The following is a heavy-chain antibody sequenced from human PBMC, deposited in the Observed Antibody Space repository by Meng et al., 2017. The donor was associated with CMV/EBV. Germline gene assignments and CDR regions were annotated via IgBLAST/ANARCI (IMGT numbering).Heavy chain of an antibody. CDR1: GFTFSSYS. V-gene: IGHV3-21*01. CDR3: ARVVDHDYSTYNLDY. D-gene: IGHD4-11*01. CDR2: ISSSSSYI. Sequence: SGFTFSSYSMNWVRQAPGKGLEWVSSISSSSSYIYYADSVKGRFTISRDNAKNSLYLQMNSLRAEDTAVYYCARVVDHDYSTYNLDYWGQGTLVTVSS. J-gene: IGHJ4*02.